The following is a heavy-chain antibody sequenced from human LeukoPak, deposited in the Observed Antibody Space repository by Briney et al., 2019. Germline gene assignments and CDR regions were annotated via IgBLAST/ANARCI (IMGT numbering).Heavy chain of an antibody. J-gene: IGHJ1*01. CDR3: ARVPLHDDSRHYYPH. Sequence: ASVKVSCKASGYTFTSYYMHWVRQAPGQGLEWMGIINPSGGSTSYAQKFQGRVTMTRDTSTSTVYMELSSLSSEDTAVYYCARVPLHDDSRHYYPHWGQGTPVTVSS. CDR1: GYTFTSYY. CDR2: INPSGGST. V-gene: IGHV1-46*01. D-gene: IGHD3-22*01.